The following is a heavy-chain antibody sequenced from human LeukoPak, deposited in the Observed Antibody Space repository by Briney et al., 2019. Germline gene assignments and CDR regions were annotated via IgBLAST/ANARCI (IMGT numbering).Heavy chain of an antibody. V-gene: IGHV4-59*01. D-gene: IGHD3-3*01. CDR2: IYYSGST. CDR3: ARDWRSLREGAFDI. Sequence: SETLSLTCTVSGGSISSYYWSWIRQPPGKGLEWIGYIYYSGSTNYNPSLKSRVTISVDTSKNQFSLKLSSVTAADTAVHYCARDWRSLREGAFDIWGQGTMVTVSS. J-gene: IGHJ3*02. CDR1: GGSISSYY.